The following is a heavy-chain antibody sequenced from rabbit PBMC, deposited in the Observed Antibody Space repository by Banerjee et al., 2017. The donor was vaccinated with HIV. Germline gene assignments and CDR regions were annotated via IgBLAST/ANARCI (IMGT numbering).Heavy chain of an antibody. CDR3: ARGTSTSGYYSGSLNL. CDR1: GFSFSSSYW. Sequence: QEQLVESGGGLVQPEGSLTLTCTASGFSFSSSYWICWVRQAPGKGLEWIACIYIGDSGGTYYASWAKGRFAISKTSSTTVTLQMTSLTAADTATYFCARGTSTSGYYSGSLNLWGPGTLVTVS. J-gene: IGHJ4*01. V-gene: IGHV1S45*01. D-gene: IGHD1-1*01. CDR2: IYIGDSGGT.